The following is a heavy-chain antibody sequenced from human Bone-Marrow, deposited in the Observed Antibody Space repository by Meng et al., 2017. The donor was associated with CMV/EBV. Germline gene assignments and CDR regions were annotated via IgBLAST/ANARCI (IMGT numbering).Heavy chain of an antibody. CDR3: ASGSDSRYFDY. Sequence: GGSLRLSCVGFGITFKNYWLKWVRQAPGQRLEWVANIKQDGNEIYYVDSVKGRFTVSRDNAKNSLYLQMDSLRVDDTAIYYCASGSDSRYFDYWGQGTLVTVSS. V-gene: IGHV3-7*01. CDR2: IKQDGNEI. D-gene: IGHD6-13*01. CDR1: GITFKNYW. J-gene: IGHJ4*02.